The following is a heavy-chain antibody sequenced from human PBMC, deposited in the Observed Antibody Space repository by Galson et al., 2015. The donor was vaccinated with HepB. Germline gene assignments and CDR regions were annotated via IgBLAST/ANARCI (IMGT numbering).Heavy chain of an antibody. D-gene: IGHD2-21*02. CDR1: GFTFSSYA. Sequence: SLRLSCAASGFTFSSYAMHWVRQAPGKGLEWVAVISYDGSNKYYADSVKGRFTISRDNSKNTLYLQMNSLRAEDTAVYYCARDVMVVTTGTGMDVWGQGTTVTVSS. CDR3: ARDVMVVTTGTGMDV. J-gene: IGHJ6*02. CDR2: ISYDGSNK. V-gene: IGHV3-30-3*01.